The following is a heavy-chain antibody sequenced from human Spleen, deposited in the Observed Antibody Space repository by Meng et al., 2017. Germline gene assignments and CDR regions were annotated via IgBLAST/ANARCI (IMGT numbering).Heavy chain of an antibody. CDR1: GFTFSSYW. V-gene: IGHV3-7*01. Sequence: GESLKISCAASGFTFSSYWMSWVRQAPGKGLEWVANIKQDGSEKYYVDSVKGRFTISRDNAKNSLYLQMNSLRAEDTAVYYCAGDYYGTRSYSNWFDPWGQGTLVTVSS. D-gene: IGHD3-10*01. CDR2: IKQDGSEK. J-gene: IGHJ5*02. CDR3: AGDYYGTRSYSNWFDP.